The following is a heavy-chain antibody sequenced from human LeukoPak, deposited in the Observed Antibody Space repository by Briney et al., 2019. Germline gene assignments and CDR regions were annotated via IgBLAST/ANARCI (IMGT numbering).Heavy chain of an antibody. V-gene: IGHV3-7*01. Sequence: PGGSLRLPCGVSGFTLSDYWMTWVRQAPGKGLEWLASIKPDGSEAYYVDSVKGRFTISRDNAKNSLYLQMNSLRAEGTAVYFCARVSNYIFDIWGQGTMVIVSS. J-gene: IGHJ3*02. CDR3: ARVSNYIFDI. D-gene: IGHD5-24*01. CDR1: GFTLSDYW. CDR2: IKPDGSEA.